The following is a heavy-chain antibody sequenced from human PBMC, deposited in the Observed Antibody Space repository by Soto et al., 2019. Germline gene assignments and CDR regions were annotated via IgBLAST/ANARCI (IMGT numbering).Heavy chain of an antibody. CDR2: ISSSGSTK. CDR1: GFTFGDYY. J-gene: IGHJ6*02. V-gene: IGHV3-11*01. Sequence: QVQLVESGGGLVKPGGSLRLSCSAFGFTFGDYYMNWIRQAPGKGLEWVSYISSSGSTKYYADSVKGRFTISRDNAKNSLYLQMNSLRAEDTAVYYCATYGGNSGGYYYHGVDVWGQGTTVTVSS. D-gene: IGHD4-17*01. CDR3: ATYGGNSGGYYYHGVDV.